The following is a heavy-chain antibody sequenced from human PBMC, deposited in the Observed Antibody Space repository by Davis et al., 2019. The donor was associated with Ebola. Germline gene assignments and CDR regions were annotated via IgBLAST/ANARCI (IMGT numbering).Heavy chain of an antibody. CDR3: ARNRLGWKWELGY. V-gene: IGHV3-23*01. D-gene: IGHD1-26*01. J-gene: IGHJ4*02. Sequence: GESLKISCAASGFTFSSYAMSWVRQAPGKGLEWVSAISGSGGSKYYADSVKGRFTISRDNSKNTLYLQMNSLRAEDTAVYYCARNRLGWKWELGYWGQGTLVTVSS. CDR1: GFTFSSYA. CDR2: ISGSGGSK.